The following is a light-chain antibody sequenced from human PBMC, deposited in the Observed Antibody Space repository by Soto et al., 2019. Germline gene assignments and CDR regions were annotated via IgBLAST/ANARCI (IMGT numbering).Light chain of an antibody. CDR3: QQRKNWPPLT. J-gene: IGKJ4*01. V-gene: IGKV3-11*01. CDR1: QSVSSY. Sequence: EIVLTQSPATLSLSPGERATLSCRASQSVSSYLAWYQQKPGQAPRLLIYEASNRATGIPARFSGSVSVTDFTLTISSLEPEDFAVYYCQQRKNWPPLTFGGGTKVEIK. CDR2: EAS.